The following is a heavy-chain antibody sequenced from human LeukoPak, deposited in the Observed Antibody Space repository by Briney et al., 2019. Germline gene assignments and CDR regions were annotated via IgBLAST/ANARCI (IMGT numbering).Heavy chain of an antibody. CDR1: GYTFTSYG. Sequence: ASVKVSCMASGYTFTSYGISWVRQAPGQGLEWMGWISTYNGNTNYAQKLQGRVTMTTDTSTSTAYMELRSLRSDDTAVYYCVRDSGYSGFYDDAFDIWGQGTMVTVSS. D-gene: IGHD1-26*01. J-gene: IGHJ3*02. CDR3: VRDSGYSGFYDDAFDI. V-gene: IGHV1-18*01. CDR2: ISTYNGNT.